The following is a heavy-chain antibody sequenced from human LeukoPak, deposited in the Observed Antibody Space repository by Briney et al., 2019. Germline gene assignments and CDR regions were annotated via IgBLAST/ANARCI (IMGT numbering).Heavy chain of an antibody. CDR1: GFTFSTFA. CDR3: AKDRGY. CDR2: ITSAGST. Sequence: GGSLRLSCAASGFTFSTFAMSWVRQAPGKGGEWVSAITSAGSTYYSESVKGRFTISRDNSKNTLYLQMNSLRADDTAVYYCAKDRGYWGQGTLVTVSS. V-gene: IGHV3-23*01. J-gene: IGHJ4*02.